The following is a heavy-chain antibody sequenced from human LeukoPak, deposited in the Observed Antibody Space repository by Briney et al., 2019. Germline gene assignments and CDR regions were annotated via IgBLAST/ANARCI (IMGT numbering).Heavy chain of an antibody. V-gene: IGHV3-7*03. J-gene: IGHJ4*02. Sequence: GGSLRLSCAASGFTFSSYWMSWVRQAPGKGLEWVANIKQDGSEKYNVDSVKGRFTISRDNAKNSLYLQMNSLRAEDTAVYYCARDGPGIAAAAPRYWGQGTLVTVSS. CDR2: IKQDGSEK. CDR3: ARDGPGIAAAAPRY. CDR1: GFTFSSYW. D-gene: IGHD6-13*01.